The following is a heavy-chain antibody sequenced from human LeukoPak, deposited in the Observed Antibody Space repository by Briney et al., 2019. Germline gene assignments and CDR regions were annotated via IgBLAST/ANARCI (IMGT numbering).Heavy chain of an antibody. CDR1: GGTFSTYA. J-gene: IGHJ5*02. CDR2: IIPIVGTA. Sequence: SVKVSCKASGGTFSTYAISWVRQAPGQGLEWMGGIIPIVGTANYAQKFQGRVTITAAEATSTAYMELSSLKSEDTAVYYCARNPLVYCGGDCYRGWFDPWGQGTLVIVSS. CDR3: ARNPLVYCGGDCYRGWFDP. V-gene: IGHV1-69*13. D-gene: IGHD2-21*02.